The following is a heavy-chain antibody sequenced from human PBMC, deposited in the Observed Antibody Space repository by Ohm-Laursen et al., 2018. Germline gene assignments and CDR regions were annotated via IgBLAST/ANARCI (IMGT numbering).Heavy chain of an antibody. J-gene: IGHJ6*02. V-gene: IGHV4-31*03. D-gene: IGHD1-1*01. Sequence: PSETLSLTCTVSGGSISSGGYYWSWIRQHPGKGLEWIGYIYYSGSTYYNPSLKSRVTISVDTSKNQFSLKLNSVTAADTAVYYCARYTAPKYYYGMDVWGQGTTVTVSS. CDR2: IYYSGST. CDR3: ARYTAPKYYYGMDV. CDR1: GGSISSGGYY.